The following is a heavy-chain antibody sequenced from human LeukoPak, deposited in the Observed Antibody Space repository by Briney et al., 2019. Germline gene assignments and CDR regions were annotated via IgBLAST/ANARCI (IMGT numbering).Heavy chain of an antibody. Sequence: GGSLRLSCAASGFTFSSYSMNWVNQAPGKGLEWVSSISTGSTYIYYADSVKGRFTISRDNANNSLYLQMNSLRAEDTAVYYCARDQGFLDYWGQGTLVTVSS. V-gene: IGHV3-21*01. J-gene: IGHJ4*02. D-gene: IGHD2/OR15-2a*01. CDR1: GFTFSSYS. CDR2: ISTGSTYI. CDR3: ARDQGFLDY.